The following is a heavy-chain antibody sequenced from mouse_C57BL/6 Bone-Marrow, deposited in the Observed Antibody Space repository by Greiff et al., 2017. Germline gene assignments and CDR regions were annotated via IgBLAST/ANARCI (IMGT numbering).Heavy chain of an antibody. CDR3: ERDGYYPYYFDY. CDR1: GYTFTSYW. Sequence: QVQLKQPGAELVMPGASVKLSCKASGYTFTSYWMHWVKQRPGQGLEWIGEIDPSDSYTNYNQKFKGKSTLTVDKSSSTAYMQLSSLTSEDSAVYYGERDGYYPYYFDYWGQGTTLTVSS. D-gene: IGHD2-3*01. CDR2: IDPSDSYT. V-gene: IGHV1-69*01. J-gene: IGHJ2*01.